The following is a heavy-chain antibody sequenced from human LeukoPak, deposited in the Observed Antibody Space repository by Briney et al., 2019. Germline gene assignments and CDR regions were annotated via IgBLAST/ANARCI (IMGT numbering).Heavy chain of an antibody. J-gene: IGHJ4*02. CDR2: IPYDGSNQ. D-gene: IGHD3-16*01. CDR1: GFTFRDYG. CDR3: VKDTLLTGDT. V-gene: IGHV3-30*02. Sequence: GGSLRLSCAASGFTFRDYGMHWVRQAPGKGLEWVAFIPYDGSNQYYADSVRGRFTISRDNSKDALYLQMSSLGPEDTALYYCVKDTLLTGDTWGQGTLVTVS.